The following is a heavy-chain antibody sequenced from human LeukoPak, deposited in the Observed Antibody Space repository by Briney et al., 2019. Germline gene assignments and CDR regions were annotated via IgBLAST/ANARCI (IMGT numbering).Heavy chain of an antibody. CDR3: AREGSLWFGESGLDFLGY. J-gene: IGHJ4*02. D-gene: IGHD3-10*01. CDR2: ISVYNGNT. CDR1: GYAFSSYG. V-gene: IGHV1-18*01. Sequence: ASVKVSCRASGYAFSSYGISWVRQAPGQGLEWVGWISVYNGNTNYAQKLQGRVTMTTDTSTSTAYMELRSLRSDDTAVYYCAREGSLWFGESGLDFLGYWGQGTLVTVSS.